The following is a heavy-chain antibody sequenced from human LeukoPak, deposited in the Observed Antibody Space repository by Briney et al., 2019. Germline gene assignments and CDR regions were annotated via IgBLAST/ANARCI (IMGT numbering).Heavy chain of an antibody. D-gene: IGHD1-26*01. CDR2: IKSKTDGGTT. CDR1: GFTFSNAW. J-gene: IGHJ4*02. CDR3: TTDLIVGGLFDY. V-gene: IGHV3-15*01. Sequence: PGGSLRLSCAASGFTFSNAWMSWVRQAPGKGLEWVGRIKSKTDGGTTDYAAPVKGRFTISRDDSKNTLYLQMNSLKTEDTAVYYCTTDLIVGGLFDYWGQGTLVTVSS.